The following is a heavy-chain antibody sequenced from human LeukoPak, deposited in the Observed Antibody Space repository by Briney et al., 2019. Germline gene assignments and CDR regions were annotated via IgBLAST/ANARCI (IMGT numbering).Heavy chain of an antibody. CDR2: IYYTGST. Sequence: KSSETLSLTCTVSGGSISSSSYYWGWIRQPPGKGLEWIGSIYYTGSTYYNPSLKSRVTISVDTSKNQFSLKLSSVTAADTAVYYCARDKAEGWFDPWGQGTLVTVSS. J-gene: IGHJ5*02. CDR3: ARDKAEGWFDP. D-gene: IGHD1-14*01. V-gene: IGHV4-39*07. CDR1: GGSISSSSYY.